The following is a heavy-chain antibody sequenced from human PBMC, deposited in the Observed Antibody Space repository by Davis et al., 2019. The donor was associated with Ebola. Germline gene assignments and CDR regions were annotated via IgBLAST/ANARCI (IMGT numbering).Heavy chain of an antibody. CDR3: ARGSSSWLYYGMDV. Sequence: MPSETLSLTCTVSGGSISSYYWSWIRQPPGKGLEWIGEINHSGSTNYNPSLKSRVTISVDTSKNQFSLKLSSVTAADTAVYYCARGSSSWLYYGMDVWGQGTTVTVSS. V-gene: IGHV4-34*01. CDR2: INHSGST. J-gene: IGHJ6*02. CDR1: GGSISSYY. D-gene: IGHD6-13*01.